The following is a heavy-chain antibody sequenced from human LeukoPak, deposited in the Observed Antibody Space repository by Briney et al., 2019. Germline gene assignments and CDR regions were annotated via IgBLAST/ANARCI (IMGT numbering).Heavy chain of an antibody. CDR3: ARDVSSWLDN. CDR1: GGSFSGYY. CDR2: INHSGST. Sequence: PSETLSLTCAVYGGSFSGYYWSWIRQPPGKGLEWIGEINHSGSTNYNPSLKSRVTISEDTSKNQFSLKVSSVTAADTAVYYCARDVSSWLDNWGQGTLVTVSS. D-gene: IGHD6-13*01. V-gene: IGHV4-34*01. J-gene: IGHJ4*02.